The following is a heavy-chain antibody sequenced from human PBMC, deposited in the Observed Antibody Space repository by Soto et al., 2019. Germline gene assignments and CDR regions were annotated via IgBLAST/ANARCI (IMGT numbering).Heavy chain of an antibody. D-gene: IGHD3-22*01. J-gene: IGHJ4*02. CDR1: GFTFSTYA. CDR2: ISSSGGST. Sequence: VGSLRLSCTASGFTFSTYAMSWVRQAPGKGLEWVSTISSSGGSTYYAASVKGRFTISRDNSKNTLYLQMNTLRAEDTAVYYCAKGTNYYDSNGYFDYWGQGTLVTVSS. CDR3: AKGTNYYDSNGYFDY. V-gene: IGHV3-23*01.